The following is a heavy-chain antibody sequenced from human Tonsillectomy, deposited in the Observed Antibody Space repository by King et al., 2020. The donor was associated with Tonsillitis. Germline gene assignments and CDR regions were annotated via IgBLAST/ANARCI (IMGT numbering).Heavy chain of an antibody. CDR2: IWYDGSNK. V-gene: IGHV3-33*01. J-gene: IGHJ4*02. D-gene: IGHD2-2*03. CDR1: GFTFSSYG. CDR3: AREGVGYCSSTSCHYFDY. Sequence: VQLVESGGGVVQPGRSLRLSCAASGFTFSSYGMHWVRQAPGKGLEWVAVIWYDGSNKYYADSVKGRFTISRDNSKNTLYLQMNSLRAEETAVYYCAREGVGYCSSTSCHYFDYWGQGTLVTVSS.